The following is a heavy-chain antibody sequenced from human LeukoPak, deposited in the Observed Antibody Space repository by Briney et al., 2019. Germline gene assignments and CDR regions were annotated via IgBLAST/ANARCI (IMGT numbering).Heavy chain of an antibody. V-gene: IGHV3-9*01. CDR1: GFTFDDYT. J-gene: IGHJ4*02. CDR3: AKEDHFAS. Sequence: GRSLRLSCAASGFTFDDYTMHWVRQTPGKGLEWVSGITWNSGSIGYADSVRGRFTISRDNAKNSLYLEMNSLRAEDTALYYCAKEDHFASWGQGTLVTVSS. CDR2: ITWNSGSI.